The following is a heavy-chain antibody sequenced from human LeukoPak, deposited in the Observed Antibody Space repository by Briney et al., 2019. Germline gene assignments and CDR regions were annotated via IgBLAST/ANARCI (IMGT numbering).Heavy chain of an antibody. CDR3: ARQEAHAASGYDLIDH. CDR1: GGSISISGYC. V-gene: IGHV4-39*01. J-gene: IGHJ4*02. Sequence: SETLSLTCTVSGGSISISGYCWVWIRQAPGKGLEWIGSVSYTGRTYYTPSLKSRLTISVDTSKNQFSPRLSSVTAADTAVYYCARQEAHAASGYDLIDHWGQGTLVTVSS. CDR2: VSYTGRT. D-gene: IGHD5-12*01.